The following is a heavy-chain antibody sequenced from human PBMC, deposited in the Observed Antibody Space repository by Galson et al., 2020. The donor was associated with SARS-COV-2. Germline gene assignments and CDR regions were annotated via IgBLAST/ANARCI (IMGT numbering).Heavy chain of an antibody. CDR2: ISGSGGST. CDR3: AKETYSGSYYAAEPEPTFDY. CDR1: GFTFSSYA. Sequence: GGSLRLSCAASGFTFSSYAMSWVRQAPGKGLEWVSAISGSGGSTYYADSVKGRFTISRDNSKNTLYLQMNSLRAEDTAVYYCAKETYSGSYYAAEPEPTFDYWGQGTLVTVSS. V-gene: IGHV3-23*01. J-gene: IGHJ4*02. D-gene: IGHD1-26*01.